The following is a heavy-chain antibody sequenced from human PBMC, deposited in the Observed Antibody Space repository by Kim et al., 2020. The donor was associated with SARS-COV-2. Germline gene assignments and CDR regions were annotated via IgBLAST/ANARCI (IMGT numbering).Heavy chain of an antibody. Sequence: SVKVSCKASGGTFSSYAISWVRQAPGQGLEWMGGIIPIFGTANYAQKFQGRVTITADESTSTAYMELSSLRSEDTAVYYCARGLIGYSSGWSQIDYWGQGTLVTVSS. CDR3: ARGLIGYSSGWSQIDY. CDR1: GGTFSSYA. CDR2: IIPIFGTA. J-gene: IGHJ4*02. V-gene: IGHV1-69*13. D-gene: IGHD6-19*01.